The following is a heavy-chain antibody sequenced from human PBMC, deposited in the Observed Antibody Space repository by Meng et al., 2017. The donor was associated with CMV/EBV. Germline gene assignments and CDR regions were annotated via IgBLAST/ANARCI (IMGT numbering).Heavy chain of an antibody. D-gene: IGHD3-3*01. V-gene: IGHV3-33*08. Sequence: LSLTCAASGFTFSSYAMHWVRQAPGKGLEWVAFIRYDGSNKYYADSVKGRFTISRDNAKNSLYLQMNSLRAEDTAVYYCARGALGIFGVVIIRSYFDYWGQGTLVTVSS. CDR2: IRYDGSNK. J-gene: IGHJ4*02. CDR1: GFTFSSYA. CDR3: ARGALGIFGVVIIRSYFDY.